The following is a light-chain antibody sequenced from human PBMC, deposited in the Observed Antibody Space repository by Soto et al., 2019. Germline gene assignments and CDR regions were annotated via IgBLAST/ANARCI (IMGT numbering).Light chain of an antibody. CDR1: XXXXGAGYD. CDR2: GNS. J-gene: IGLJ1*01. Sequence: QSVLTQPPSVSGAPGQRVTISCTGSXXXXGAGYDVHWYQQLPGTAPKLLIYGNSNRPSGVPDRFSGSKSGTSASLAITGXXAXXXXXXXCQSYDSSLSGYVFGTGTKLTVL. V-gene: IGLV1-40*01. CDR3: QSYDSSLSGYV.